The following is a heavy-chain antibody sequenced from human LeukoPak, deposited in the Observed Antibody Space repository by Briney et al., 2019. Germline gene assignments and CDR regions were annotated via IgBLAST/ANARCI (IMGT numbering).Heavy chain of an antibody. D-gene: IGHD3-3*01. CDR3: ASTSRITIFGVVLEYFDY. CDR2: IIPIFGTA. Sequence: SVKVSCKASGGAFSSYAISWVRQAPGQGLEWMGGIIPIFGTANYAQKFQGRVTITTDESTSTAYMELSSLRSEDTAVYYCASTSRITIFGVVLEYFDYWGQGTLVTVSS. J-gene: IGHJ4*02. V-gene: IGHV1-69*05. CDR1: GGAFSSYA.